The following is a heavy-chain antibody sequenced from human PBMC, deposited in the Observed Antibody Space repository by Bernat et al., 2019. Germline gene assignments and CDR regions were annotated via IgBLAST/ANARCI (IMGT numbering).Heavy chain of an antibody. J-gene: IGHJ4*02. D-gene: IGHD3-9*01. CDR1: GGSISSSSYY. CDR2: IYYSGST. CDR3: RVYNYGILTGLIDY. V-gene: IGHV4-39*01. Sequence: QLQLQESGPGLVKPSETLSLTCTVSGGSISSSSYYWGWIRQPPGKGLEWIGSIYYSGSTYYNPSLKSRVTISVDTSKNQLPLKLSSVTAADTAVYYCRVYNYGILTGLIDYWGQGTLVTVSS.